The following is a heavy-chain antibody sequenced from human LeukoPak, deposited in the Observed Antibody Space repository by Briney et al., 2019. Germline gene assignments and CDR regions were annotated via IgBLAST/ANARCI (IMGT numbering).Heavy chain of an antibody. CDR1: GYTFTSYG. V-gene: IGHV1-18*01. Sequence: ASVKVSCKASGYTFTSYGISWVRQAPGQGLEWMGWISAYNGITNYAQKLQGRVTMTTDTSTSTAYMELRSLRSDDTAVYYCARDYYYDSSGYYLFDYWGQGTLVTVSS. D-gene: IGHD3-22*01. CDR2: ISAYNGIT. J-gene: IGHJ4*02. CDR3: ARDYYYDSSGYYLFDY.